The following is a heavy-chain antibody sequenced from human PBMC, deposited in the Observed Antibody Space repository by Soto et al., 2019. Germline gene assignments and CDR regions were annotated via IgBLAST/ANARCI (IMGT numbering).Heavy chain of an antibody. CDR1: GTSLNDANYY. D-gene: IGHD2-21*01. Sequence: SETMPRTCIVCGTSLNDANYYWGWIRQTPGEWLEWIGSFYYDGRTYYNASLKSRVTISVDTSKNHFSLMLTSVTAADPALYYCASRSHMVVAPTWGQGTMVTVSS. J-gene: IGHJ4*02. CDR3: ASRSHMVVAPT. CDR2: FYYDGRT. V-gene: IGHV4-39*02.